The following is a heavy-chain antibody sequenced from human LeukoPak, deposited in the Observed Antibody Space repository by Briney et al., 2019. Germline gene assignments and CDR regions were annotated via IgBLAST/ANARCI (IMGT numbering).Heavy chain of an antibody. CDR3: ARCLAVAGPGGNYYFDY. J-gene: IGHJ4*02. Sequence: SETLSLTCTVSAGSISSYYWSWIRQPPGKGLEWIGYIYYSGSTNYNPCLKSRVAISVDTSKNQFSLKLSSVTAADTAVYYCARCLAVAGPGGNYYFDYWGQGTLVTVSS. D-gene: IGHD6-19*01. V-gene: IGHV4-59*01. CDR1: AGSISSYY. CDR2: IYYSGST.